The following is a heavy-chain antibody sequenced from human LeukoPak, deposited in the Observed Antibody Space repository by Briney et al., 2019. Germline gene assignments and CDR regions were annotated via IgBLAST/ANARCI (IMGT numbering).Heavy chain of an antibody. CDR1: GFTFSSYS. CDR3: AKPGTTVVSRDAFDI. D-gene: IGHD4-23*01. Sequence: GGSLRLSCAASGFTFSSYSMNWVRQAPGKGLEWVSSISSSSSYIYYADSVKGRFTISGDNAKNSLYLQMNSLRAEDTAVYYCAKPGTTVVSRDAFDIWGQGTMVTVSS. V-gene: IGHV3-21*01. CDR2: ISSSSSYI. J-gene: IGHJ3*02.